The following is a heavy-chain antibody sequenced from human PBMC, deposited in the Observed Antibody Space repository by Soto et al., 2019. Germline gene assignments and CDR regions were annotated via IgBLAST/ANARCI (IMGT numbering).Heavy chain of an antibody. CDR2: IYPGDSDT. Sequence: GESPKIYCKGSGYSFTSYWIGCVRQMPGKGLEWMGSIYPGDSDTRYSPSFQGQVTISADKSISNAYLQWSSLKASDTAMYYCARHGFTLGYCSGGSCYGMGMDVWGQGTTVPVSS. D-gene: IGHD2-15*01. V-gene: IGHV5-51*01. CDR3: ARHGFTLGYCSGGSCYGMGMDV. CDR1: GYSFTSYW. J-gene: IGHJ6*02.